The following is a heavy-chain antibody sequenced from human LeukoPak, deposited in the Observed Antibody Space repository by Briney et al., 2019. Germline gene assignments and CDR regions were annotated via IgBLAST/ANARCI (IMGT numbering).Heavy chain of an antibody. D-gene: IGHD3-10*01. CDR1: GYTFTSYD. Sequence: GASVKVSCKASGYTFTSYDINWVRQATGQGPEWMGWMNPSSGNTGFAQRFQGRVTMTRDTSINTAYLKLSSLTSEDTAVYYCATHTYYYSSGGFAYWGQGTLVTVSS. CDR2: MNPSSGNT. CDR3: ATHTYYYSSGGFAY. J-gene: IGHJ4*02. V-gene: IGHV1-8*01.